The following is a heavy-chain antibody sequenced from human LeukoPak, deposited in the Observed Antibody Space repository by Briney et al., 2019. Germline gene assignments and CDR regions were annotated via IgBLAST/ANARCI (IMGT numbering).Heavy chain of an antibody. J-gene: IGHJ3*02. CDR3: ARDRSAATPDAFGI. CDR2: ISSSSSYI. V-gene: IGHV3-21*01. D-gene: IGHD2-15*01. CDR1: GFTFSSYS. Sequence: GGSLRLSCAASGFTFSSYSMNWVRQAPGKGLEWVSSISSSSSYIYYADSVKGRFTISRDNAKNSLYLQMNSLRAEDTAVYYCARDRSAATPDAFGIWGQGTMVTVSS.